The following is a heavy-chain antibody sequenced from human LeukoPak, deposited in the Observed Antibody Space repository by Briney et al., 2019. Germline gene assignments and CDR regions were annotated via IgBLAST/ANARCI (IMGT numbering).Heavy chain of an antibody. D-gene: IGHD6-19*01. J-gene: IGHJ4*02. CDR1: GFTFSSYC. CDR2: ISISSSYI. Sequence: GGSLRLSCAASGFTFSSYCMNWVRQAPGKGLEDGSYISISSSYILYADAVKDRFTISRDNDKNSLYVQMNSLRAEDTAVYYCERTGEWLENFDYWGQGTLVTVSS. V-gene: IGHV3-21*01. CDR3: ERTGEWLENFDY.